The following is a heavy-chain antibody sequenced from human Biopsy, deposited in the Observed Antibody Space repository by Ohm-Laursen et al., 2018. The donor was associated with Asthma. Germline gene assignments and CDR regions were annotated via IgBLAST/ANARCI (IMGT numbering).Heavy chain of an antibody. V-gene: IGHV3-33*01. CDR1: GFTFGSYG. CDR3: GRERSYMVDY. CDR2: IWFDGSNK. J-gene: IGHJ4*02. D-gene: IGHD3-10*01. Sequence: SLRLSCAASGFTFGSYGLHWVRQAPGKGLEWVADIWFDGSNKHYADSVKGRFTISRDNTKNTLYLQMNSLRAEDTALYYCGRERSYMVDYWGQGTLAIVSS.